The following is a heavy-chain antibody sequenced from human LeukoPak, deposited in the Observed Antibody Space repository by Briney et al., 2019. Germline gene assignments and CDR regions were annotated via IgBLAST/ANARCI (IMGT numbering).Heavy chain of an antibody. CDR1: GYTFTGHY. V-gene: IGHV1-2*02. CDR3: ARDLGFIQENY. D-gene: IGHD3-16*01. Sequence: ASVKVSCKASGYTFTGHYMHWVRQAPGQGLEWMGWINPNSGGTNYAQKFQGRVTITRDTSISTAYMELSRLRSDDTAVYYCARDLGFIQENYWGQGTLVTVSS. J-gene: IGHJ4*02. CDR2: INPNSGGT.